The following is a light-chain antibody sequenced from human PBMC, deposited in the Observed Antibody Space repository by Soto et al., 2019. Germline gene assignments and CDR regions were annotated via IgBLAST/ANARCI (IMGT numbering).Light chain of an antibody. V-gene: IGLV2-14*01. CDR3: SSYTSSSTYV. J-gene: IGLJ1*01. CDR1: PSDIGDYNY. Sequence: QSALTQPASVSGSPGQSITISCTGTPSDIGDYNYVSWYQQHPGKAPKLMIYHVSNRPSGLSSRFSGSKSGNTASLTISGLQAEDEADYYCSSYTSSSTYVFGTGTKLTVL. CDR2: HVS.